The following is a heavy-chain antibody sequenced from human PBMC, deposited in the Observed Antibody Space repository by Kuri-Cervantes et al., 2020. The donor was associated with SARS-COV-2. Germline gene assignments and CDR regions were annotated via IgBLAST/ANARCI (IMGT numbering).Heavy chain of an antibody. CDR1: GCSFSGYY. CDR3: ARGRMDYDFWSGYHTWSDY. Sequence: SETLSLTCAVYGCSFSGYYWSWIRQPPGKGLEWIGEINHSGSTNYNPSLKSRVTISVDTSKNQFSLRLSSVTAADTAVYYCARGRMDYDFWSGYHTWSDYWGQGTLVTVSS. V-gene: IGHV4-34*01. CDR2: INHSGST. J-gene: IGHJ4*02. D-gene: IGHD3-3*01.